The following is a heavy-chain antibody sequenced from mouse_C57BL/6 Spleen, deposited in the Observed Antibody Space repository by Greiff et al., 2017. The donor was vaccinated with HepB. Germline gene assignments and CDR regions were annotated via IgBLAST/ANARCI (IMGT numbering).Heavy chain of an antibody. CDR2: IYPRSGNT. CDR1: GYTFTSYG. Sequence: QVQLQQSGAELARPGASVKLSCKASGYTFTSYGISWVKQRTGQGLEWIGEIYPRSGNTYYNEKFKGKATLTADKSSSTAYMELRSLTSEDSAVYFCARWDYDYDWYFDVWGTGTTVTVSS. CDR3: ARWDYDYDWYFDV. J-gene: IGHJ1*03. V-gene: IGHV1-81*01. D-gene: IGHD2-4*01.